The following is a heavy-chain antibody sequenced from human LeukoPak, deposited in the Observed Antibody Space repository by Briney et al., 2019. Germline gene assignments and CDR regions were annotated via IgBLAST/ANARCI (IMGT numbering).Heavy chain of an antibody. Sequence: ASVKVSCKASGYTFTAYYMHGVRQAPGQGLEWMGWINPNSGGTKYAQKFQDRVTMTRDTSISTAYMELSRLRSDDTAVYYCTRLLYSSGWYPSGYWGQGTLVSVSS. CDR3: TRLLYSSGWYPSGY. V-gene: IGHV1-2*02. CDR1: GYTFTAYY. D-gene: IGHD6-19*01. J-gene: IGHJ4*02. CDR2: INPNSGGT.